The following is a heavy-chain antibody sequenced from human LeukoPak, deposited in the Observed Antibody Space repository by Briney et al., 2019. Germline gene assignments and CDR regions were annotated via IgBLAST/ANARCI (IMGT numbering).Heavy chain of an antibody. D-gene: IGHD1-26*01. V-gene: IGHV3-30*04. CDR3: ARDRPTGASRVFLVQ. CDR1: GFTFSNYA. CDR2: ISYDESNK. J-gene: IGHJ4*02. Sequence: AGGSLRLSCAASGFTFSNYAMHWVRQAPGKGLEWVAVISYDESNKYYADSVKGRFTISRDNSKNTLYLQMNSLRGEDTAVYYCARDRPTGASRVFLVQWGQGTLVTVSS.